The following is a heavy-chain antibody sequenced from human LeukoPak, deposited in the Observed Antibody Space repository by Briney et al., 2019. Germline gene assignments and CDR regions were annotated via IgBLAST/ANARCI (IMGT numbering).Heavy chain of an antibody. CDR3: AKVLPITIFPPGYMDV. Sequence: GGSLRLSCSASGFTFSSYAMSWVRQAPGKGLEWVSAISGSGGSTYYADSVKGRFTISRDNSKNTLYLQMNSLRAEDTAVYYCAKVLPITIFPPGYMDVWGKGTTVTVSS. V-gene: IGHV3-23*01. J-gene: IGHJ6*03. D-gene: IGHD3-3*01. CDR1: GFTFSSYA. CDR2: ISGSGGST.